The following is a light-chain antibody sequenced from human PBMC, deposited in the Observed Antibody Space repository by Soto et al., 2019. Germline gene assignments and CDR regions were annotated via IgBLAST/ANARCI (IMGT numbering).Light chain of an antibody. CDR3: QQYNNWKRT. Sequence: EIVMTQSPATLSVSPGERATLSCRASQSVSSNLAWYQQKPGQAPRLLIYGASTRATGIPARFSGSGSGTEFTLTLNSLQSEDFAVYYCQQYNNWKRTFGQGTKVDIK. CDR2: GAS. CDR1: QSVSSN. V-gene: IGKV3-15*01. J-gene: IGKJ1*01.